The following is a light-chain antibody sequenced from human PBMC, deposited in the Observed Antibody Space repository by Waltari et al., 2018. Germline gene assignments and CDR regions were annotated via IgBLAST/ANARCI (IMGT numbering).Light chain of an antibody. CDR3: QQYDDLGVT. CDR1: QSVSSRY. Sequence: EIVLTQSPSTLSLSPGERDILSCRASQSVSSRYLAGYQQKPGQAPRLLIFAVSSRATGIPDRFSGSGSGTDFTLTINRLEPEDFAVYYCQQYDDLGVTFGGGTKVEIK. V-gene: IGKV3-20*01. CDR2: AVS. J-gene: IGKJ4*01.